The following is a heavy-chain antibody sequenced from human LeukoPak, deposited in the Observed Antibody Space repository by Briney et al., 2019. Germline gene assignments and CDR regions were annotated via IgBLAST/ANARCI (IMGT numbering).Heavy chain of an antibody. CDR3: ARDGGAYCGGDCYFADDY. CDR2: INLNSGGT. Sequence: ASVKVSCKASGYTLTGYYMHWVRQAPGQGLEWMGWINLNSGGTDYAQKFQGRVTMTRDTSISTAYMELSRLRSDDTAVYYCARDGGAYCGGDCYFADDYWGQGTLVTVSS. V-gene: IGHV1-2*02. CDR1: GYTLTGYY. J-gene: IGHJ4*02. D-gene: IGHD2-21*02.